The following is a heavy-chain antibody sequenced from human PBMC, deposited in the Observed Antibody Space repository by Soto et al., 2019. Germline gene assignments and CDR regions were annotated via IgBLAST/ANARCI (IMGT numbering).Heavy chain of an antibody. CDR1: GFTFSTYD. Sequence: EVQLVESGGGLVQPGGSLRLSCAASGFTFSTYDMHWVRQATGKGLEWVSAIGTTGDTHYPDSVEGRFTISRENAKNSLHLQMNSLRAEDTALYYCARDRGFYDRGAFDIWGQGTMVTVSS. CDR3: ARDRGFYDRGAFDI. D-gene: IGHD1-26*01. J-gene: IGHJ3*02. V-gene: IGHV3-13*01. CDR2: IGTTGDT.